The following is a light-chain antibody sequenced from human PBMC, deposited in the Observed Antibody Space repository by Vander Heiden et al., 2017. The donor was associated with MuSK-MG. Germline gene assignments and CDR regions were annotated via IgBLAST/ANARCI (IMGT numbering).Light chain of an antibody. V-gene: IGLV1-47*03. J-gene: IGLJ3*02. Sequence: QSVLTQPPSASGTPGQRGTISCSGSSSNIGSNYVYWYQQLPGTAPKLLIYRNNQRPSGVPDRFSGSKSGTSASLAISGLWSEDEADYYCAAWDDSLSGPDWVFGGGTKLTVL. CDR3: AAWDDSLSGPDWV. CDR2: RNN. CDR1: SSNIGSNY.